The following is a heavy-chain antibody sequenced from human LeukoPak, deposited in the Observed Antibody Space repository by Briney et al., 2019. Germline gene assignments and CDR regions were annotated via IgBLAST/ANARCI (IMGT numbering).Heavy chain of an antibody. CDR1: GFSFSSYG. Sequence: GGSLRLSCEASGFSFSSYGLHWVRQAPGMGLEWVAFIRYDGTNKYYADSVKGRFTISRDNSKNSLYLQMNSLRAEDTALYYCAKVGSSTVTSRRRLYYYYYMDVWGKGTTVTVSS. D-gene: IGHD4-11*01. CDR3: AKVGSSTVTSRRRLYYYYYMDV. J-gene: IGHJ6*03. CDR2: IRYDGTNK. V-gene: IGHV3-30*02.